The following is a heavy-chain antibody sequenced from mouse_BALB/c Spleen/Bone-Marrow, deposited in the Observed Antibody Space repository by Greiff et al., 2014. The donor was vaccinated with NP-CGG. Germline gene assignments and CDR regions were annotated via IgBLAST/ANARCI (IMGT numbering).Heavy chain of an antibody. CDR1: GFNIEDYY. CDR3: ARGGRYDGFPY. CDR2: IDAENGNN. Sequence: VQLQQSGAELVRPGALVKLSCRASGFNIEDYYMHWVKQRPEQGLEWIGWIDAENGNNIHDPKFQGKASITADTSSNTAYLQLSSLTSEDTAVYYCARGGRYDGFPYWGQGTLVTVSA. D-gene: IGHD2-14*01. J-gene: IGHJ3*01. V-gene: IGHV14-1*02.